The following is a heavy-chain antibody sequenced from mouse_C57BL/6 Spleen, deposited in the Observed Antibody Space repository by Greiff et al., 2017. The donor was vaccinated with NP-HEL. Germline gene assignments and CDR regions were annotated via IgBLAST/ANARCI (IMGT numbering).Heavy chain of an antibody. CDR3: ARDGNGNDY. J-gene: IGHJ2*01. V-gene: IGHV5-4*01. Sequence: EVKVVESGGGLVKPGGSLKLSCAASGFTFSSYAMSWVRQTPEKRLEWVATISDGGSYTYYPDNVKGRFTISRDNAKNNLYLQMSHLKSEDTAMYYCARDGNGNDYWGQGTTLTVSS. CDR1: GFTFSSYA. CDR2: ISDGGSYT. D-gene: IGHD2-1*01.